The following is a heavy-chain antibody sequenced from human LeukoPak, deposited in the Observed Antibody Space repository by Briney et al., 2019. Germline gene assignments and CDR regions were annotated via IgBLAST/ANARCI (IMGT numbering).Heavy chain of an antibody. V-gene: IGHV3-23*01. CDR3: VREAGYCVCVCLKSNWFDP. CDR1: GFPFSRHA. Sequence: GGSLRLSCAASGFPFSRHAMSWVRQPPGKGLEWVSAISNGKTYYADSVRGRFTISRDDSKNTVYLQMNSLRDEDTALYYCVREAGYCVCVCLKSNWFDPWGQGTLVTVSS. CDR2: ISNGKT. D-gene: IGHD2-21*02. J-gene: IGHJ5*02.